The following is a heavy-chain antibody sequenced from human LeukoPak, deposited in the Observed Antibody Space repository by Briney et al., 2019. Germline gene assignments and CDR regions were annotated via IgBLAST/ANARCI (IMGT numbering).Heavy chain of an antibody. V-gene: IGHV5-51*01. D-gene: IGHD3-10*01. Sequence: GDSLKISCKASGYTFTTYWIAWVRQMPGKGQEYMGRIYPGDSDTRYSPSFQGQVTISADESITTAYLQWSSLEASDTAVYYCSRQVNSYGSGGYYDSWGQGTLVTVS. CDR3: SRQVNSYGSGGYYDS. CDR2: IYPGDSDT. CDR1: GYTFTTYW. J-gene: IGHJ4*02.